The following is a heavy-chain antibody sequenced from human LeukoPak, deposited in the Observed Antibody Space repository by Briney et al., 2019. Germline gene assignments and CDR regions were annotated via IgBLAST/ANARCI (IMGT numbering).Heavy chain of an antibody. J-gene: IGHJ5*02. D-gene: IGHD6-19*01. V-gene: IGHV3-33*01. Sequence: GGSLRLSCAASGFTFSSYGMHWVRQAPGKGLEWVAVIWYDGSNKYYADSVKGRFTISRDNSKNTLYLQMNSLRAEDPAVYYCARGSVKQWLARDWFDPWGQGTLVTVSS. CDR2: IWYDGSNK. CDR1: GFTFSSYG. CDR3: ARGSVKQWLARDWFDP.